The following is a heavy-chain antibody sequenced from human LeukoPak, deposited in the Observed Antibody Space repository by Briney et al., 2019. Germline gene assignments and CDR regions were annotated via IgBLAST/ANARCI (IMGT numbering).Heavy chain of an antibody. Sequence: SETLSLTCTVSSGSISGHYWSWIRQPPGKGLEWIAYIYYSGGTNYNPSLKSRVTISVDTSKNQFSLKLSSVTAADTAVYYCARHAQSPYSGSFDYWGKGTLVTVSS. D-gene: IGHD1-26*01. CDR1: SGSISGHY. J-gene: IGHJ4*02. CDR3: ARHAQSPYSGSFDY. V-gene: IGHV4-59*08. CDR2: IYYSGGT.